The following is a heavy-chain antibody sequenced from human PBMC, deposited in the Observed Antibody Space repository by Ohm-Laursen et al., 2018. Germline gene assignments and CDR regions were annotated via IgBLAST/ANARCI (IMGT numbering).Heavy chain of an antibody. J-gene: IGHJ4*02. D-gene: IGHD6-19*01. CDR3: ARARPGIAVAGPGDY. Sequence: GSLVKVSCKASRNIFIDYYVHWVRHVPGQGPEWMGCIHPNSGDTTYAPKFQGRVTMTRDTSISTAYMELSRLRSDDTAVYYCARARPGIAVAGPGDYWGQGTLVTVSS. CDR1: RNIFIDYY. V-gene: IGHV1-2*02. CDR2: IHPNSGDT.